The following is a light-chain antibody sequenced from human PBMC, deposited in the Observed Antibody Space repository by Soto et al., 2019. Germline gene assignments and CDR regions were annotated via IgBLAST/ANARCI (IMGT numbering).Light chain of an antibody. V-gene: IGLV2-23*01. J-gene: IGLJ7*01. Sequence: QSVLTQPASVSGSPGQSITISCTGGSSDVGNYNLVSWYQQHPAKAPKLIIYEDDKRPSGVSNRFSGSKSGDTASLTISGLQAEDEADYYCCSYLGSSTVFGGGTQLPVL. CDR3: CSYLGSSTV. CDR1: SSDVGNYNL. CDR2: EDD.